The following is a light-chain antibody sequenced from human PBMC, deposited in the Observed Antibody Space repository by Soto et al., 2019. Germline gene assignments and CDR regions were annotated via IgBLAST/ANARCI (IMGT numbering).Light chain of an antibody. V-gene: IGKV3-15*01. Sequence: EIVMTQSPATLSVSPGERATLSCRASQNVNSNLAWYHQKPGQAPRLLMYGASTRATGIPARFSGSGSGTEFILTISSLQSEDFAVYYCQQYNDWPWTFGQGTKVEIK. CDR2: GAS. CDR3: QQYNDWPWT. J-gene: IGKJ1*01. CDR1: QNVNSN.